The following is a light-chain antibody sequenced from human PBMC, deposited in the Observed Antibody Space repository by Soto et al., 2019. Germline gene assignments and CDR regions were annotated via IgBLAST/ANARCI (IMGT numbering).Light chain of an antibody. J-gene: IGKJ1*01. CDR2: GSS. CDR1: ETVGSAH. V-gene: IGKV3-20*01. Sequence: VFTQSPGTLSLSPGERATLSCRTSETVGSAHFAWYQQKPGQAPRLLMYGSSNRADGIPERFSGSASGPDFTLTISSXEPEDFAIYYCQLYVSSSWMFGQGTKVDIK. CDR3: QLYVSSSWM.